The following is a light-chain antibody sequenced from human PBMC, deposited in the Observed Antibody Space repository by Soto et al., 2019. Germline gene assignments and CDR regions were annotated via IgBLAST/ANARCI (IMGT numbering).Light chain of an antibody. CDR1: QDIKTY. V-gene: IGKV1-9*01. CDR3: QHLNNYPPFT. CDR2: GTF. Sequence: IPLTQSPSSLSASVGDRVSITCRASQDIKTYLAWYQQKHGKAPKLLISGTFTLQSGVPSRFNGSGSGTDFTLTISRLQPEDFATYYCQHLNNYPPFTFGPGTKVDLE. J-gene: IGKJ3*01.